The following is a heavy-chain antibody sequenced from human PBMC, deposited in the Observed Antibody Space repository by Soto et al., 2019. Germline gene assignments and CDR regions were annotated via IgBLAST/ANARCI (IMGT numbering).Heavy chain of an antibody. CDR1: GYTFTSFG. Sequence: ASVKVSCKASGYTFTSFGISWVRQAPGQGLEWMGWISAYTGDTNYAQNLQGRVTMTTDTSTSTAYMELRSLTSDDTAVYYCARTRGYCSGGSCYFDYWGQGTLVTVSS. CDR2: ISAYTGDT. J-gene: IGHJ4*02. CDR3: ARTRGYCSGGSCYFDY. D-gene: IGHD2-15*01. V-gene: IGHV1-18*01.